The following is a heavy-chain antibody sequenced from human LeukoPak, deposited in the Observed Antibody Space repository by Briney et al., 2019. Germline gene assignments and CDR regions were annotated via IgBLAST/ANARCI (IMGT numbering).Heavy chain of an antibody. CDR2: ISGSGDNT. CDR3: AREITAQKWELRYFDY. J-gene: IGHJ4*02. Sequence: GGSLRLSCAASGFTFSRYAMIWVRQAPGKGLEWVSTISGSGDNTYYADSVKGRFTISRDNAKNSLYLQMNSLRAEDTAVYYCAREITAQKWELRYFDYWGQGTLVTVSS. V-gene: IGHV3-21*04. CDR1: GFTFSRYA. D-gene: IGHD1-26*01.